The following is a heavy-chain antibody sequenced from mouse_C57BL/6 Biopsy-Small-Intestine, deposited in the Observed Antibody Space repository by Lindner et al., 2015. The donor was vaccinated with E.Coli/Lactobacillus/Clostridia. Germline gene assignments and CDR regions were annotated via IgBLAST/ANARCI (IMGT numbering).Heavy chain of an antibody. J-gene: IGHJ3*01. CDR2: IYPGGGYT. V-gene: IGHV1-63*02. CDR3: ARGSFYSLNSYDVGAWFVY. D-gene: IGHD2-12*01. Sequence: VQLQESGAELVRPGTSVKMSCKAAGFTFANFWIRWIKQRPGHGLDWIGDIYPGGGYTNYNEKFRGKATLTADTSSSTAYMQLSSLTSEDSAIYYCARGSFYSLNSYDVGAWFVYWGQGTLVTVSA. CDR1: GFTFANFW.